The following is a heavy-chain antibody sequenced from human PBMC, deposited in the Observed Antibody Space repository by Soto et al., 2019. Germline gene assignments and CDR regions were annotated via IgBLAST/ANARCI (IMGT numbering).Heavy chain of an antibody. CDR3: ARVVAGVWAFDF. CDR1: GDSVSSNSAA. D-gene: IGHD3-16*01. Sequence: SQTLSLTCAISGDSVSSNSAAWSWIRQSPSRGLEWLGRTYYRSKWFNDYAVSVKSRITINADTSKNQLSLQLNSVTPEDTAVYYCARVVAGVWAFDFWGHGTLVTVSS. CDR2: TYYRSKWFN. V-gene: IGHV6-1*01. J-gene: IGHJ4*01.